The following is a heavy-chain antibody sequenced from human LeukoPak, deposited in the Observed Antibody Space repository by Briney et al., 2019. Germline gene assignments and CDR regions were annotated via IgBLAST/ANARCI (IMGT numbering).Heavy chain of an antibody. CDR3: ARAEYSTIWYGY. Sequence: GASVKVSCKASGYTFTSYGTSWVRQAPGQGLEWMGWISAYNGNTNYAQKFQGRVTMTTDTSTRTAYMDLRSLRSDDTAVYYCARAEYSTIWYGYWGQGTLVTVSS. CDR1: GYTFTSYG. CDR2: ISAYNGNT. J-gene: IGHJ4*02. V-gene: IGHV1-18*01. D-gene: IGHD6-13*01.